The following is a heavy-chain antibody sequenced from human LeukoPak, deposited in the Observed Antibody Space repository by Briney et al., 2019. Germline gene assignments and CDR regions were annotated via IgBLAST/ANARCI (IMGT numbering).Heavy chain of an antibody. CDR1: GGSISSYS. V-gene: IGHV4-59*01. J-gene: IGHJ4*02. CDR2: IYYSGST. D-gene: IGHD1-26*01. CDR3: ARTIVGATLAFYFDH. Sequence: PSETLSLTCTVSGGSISSYSWSWIRQPPGKGLEWIGYIYYSGSTNYNPSLRSRVTVSVDTSKNQFSLKLSSVTAADTAVYYCARTIVGATLAFYFDHWGQGTLVTVSS.